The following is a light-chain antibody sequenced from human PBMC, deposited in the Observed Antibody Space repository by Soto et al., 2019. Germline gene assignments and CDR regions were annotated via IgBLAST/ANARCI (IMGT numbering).Light chain of an antibody. Sequence: QSVLTQPASLSGSPGQSITLSCTGTSSDVGAYNYVSWYQQNPGKAPRLIIYEVSYRPSGVSNRFAGSKSGNTASLTISGLQADDDADYYCSSYASSSTWVFGGGTQLTVL. J-gene: IGLJ3*02. CDR1: SSDVGAYNY. CDR3: SSYASSSTWV. V-gene: IGLV2-14*01. CDR2: EVS.